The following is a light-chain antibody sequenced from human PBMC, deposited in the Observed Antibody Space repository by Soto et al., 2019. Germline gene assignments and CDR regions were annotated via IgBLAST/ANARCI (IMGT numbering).Light chain of an antibody. Sequence: DIQITQSPSAMSASVGDIVTISCRASQGISNYLVWIQQKPGKVPKRLIYGASNLQSGVPPRFSGRGSGTEFTLTISSLQPEDFATYYCLQHNSYPLTFGGGTKVDI. J-gene: IGKJ4*01. CDR3: LQHNSYPLT. CDR1: QGISNY. CDR2: GAS. V-gene: IGKV1-17*03.